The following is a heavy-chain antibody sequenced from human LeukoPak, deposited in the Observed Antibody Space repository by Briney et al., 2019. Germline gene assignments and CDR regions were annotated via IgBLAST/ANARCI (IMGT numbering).Heavy chain of an antibody. CDR2: IYYSGST. J-gene: IGHJ5*02. V-gene: IGHV4-59*01. D-gene: IGHD5-12*01. CDR1: GGSISSYY. Sequence: PSETLSLTCTVSGGSISSYYWSWIRQPPGKGLEWIGYIYYSGSTNYNPSLKSRVTISVDTSKNQFSLKLSSVTAADTAVYYCARVPWMTNWFDPWGQGTLVTVSS. CDR3: ARVPWMTNWFDP.